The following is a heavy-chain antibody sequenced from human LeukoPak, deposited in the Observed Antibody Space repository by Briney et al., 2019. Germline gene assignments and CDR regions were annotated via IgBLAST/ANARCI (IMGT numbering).Heavy chain of an antibody. V-gene: IGHV1-18*01. CDR3: ARDDYYDSPHWYFVL. Sequence: ASVKVSCKASGYTFTSYGISWVRQAPGQGLEWMGWISAYNGNTNYAQKLQGRVTMTTDTSTSTAYMELRSLRSDDTAVYYCARDDYYDSPHWYFVLWGRGTLVTVSS. J-gene: IGHJ2*01. CDR1: GYTFTSYG. D-gene: IGHD3-22*01. CDR2: ISAYNGNT.